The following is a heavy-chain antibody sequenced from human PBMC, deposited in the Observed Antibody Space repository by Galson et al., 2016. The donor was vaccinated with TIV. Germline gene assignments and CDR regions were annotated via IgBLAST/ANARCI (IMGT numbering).Heavy chain of an antibody. J-gene: IGHJ3*02. CDR2: IYCSGTT. CDR1: GGSINSGGYY. V-gene: IGHV4-31*03. D-gene: IGHD4-17*01. Sequence: TLSLTCTVSGGSINSGGYYWSWLRQHPGKGLEWIGYIYCSGTTQYNPSLKSRVTISVDTSKTQFSLNLSSVTAADTAVYYCARDKNDYGVDAFDIWGQGTMVIVSS. CDR3: ARDKNDYGVDAFDI.